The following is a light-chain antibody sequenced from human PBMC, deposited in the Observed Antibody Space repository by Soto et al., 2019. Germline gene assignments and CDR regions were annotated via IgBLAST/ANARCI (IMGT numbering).Light chain of an antibody. Sequence: QSALTQPASVSGSPGQSITISCTGTSSDVGSYSLVSWYQQHPGKAPKFMIYEVNKRPSGVSNRFSGSKSGNTASLTISGLQAEDEADYYCCSYAGSTTPVVFGGGTKLTVL. V-gene: IGLV2-23*02. CDR3: CSYAGSTTPVV. CDR2: EVN. CDR1: SSDVGSYSL. J-gene: IGLJ2*01.